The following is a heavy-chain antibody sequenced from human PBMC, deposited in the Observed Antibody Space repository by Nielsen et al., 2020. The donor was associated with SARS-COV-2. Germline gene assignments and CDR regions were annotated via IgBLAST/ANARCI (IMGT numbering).Heavy chain of an antibody. D-gene: IGHD6-13*01. CDR3: ASLLAAAGLGDYYGMDV. V-gene: IGHV4-59*01. Sequence: RQAPGKGLEWIGYIYYSGSTNYNPSLKSRVTISVDTSKNQFSLKLSSVTAADTAVYYCASLLAAAGLGDYYGMDVWGQGTTVTVSS. CDR2: IYYSGST. J-gene: IGHJ6*02.